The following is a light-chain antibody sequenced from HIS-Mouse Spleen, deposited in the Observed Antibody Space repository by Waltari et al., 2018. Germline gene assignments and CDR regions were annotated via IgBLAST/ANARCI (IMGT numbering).Light chain of an antibody. CDR1: SSDVGGYNY. Sequence: QSALTQPASVSGSPGQSITISCTGTSSDVGGYNYVSWYQQHPGKAPKSMIYDVSNRPSGVSSRFSRSKSGTTASLTISGLQDEDEADYYCSSYTSSSTLVFGAGTKLTVL. CDR3: SSYTSSSTLV. J-gene: IGLJ2*01. CDR2: DVS. V-gene: IGLV2-14*03.